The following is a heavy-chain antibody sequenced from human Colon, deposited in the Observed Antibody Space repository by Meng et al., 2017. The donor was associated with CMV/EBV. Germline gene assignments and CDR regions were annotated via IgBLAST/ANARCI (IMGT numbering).Heavy chain of an antibody. CDR1: GFTFSNYA. CDR2: FSGSGDNT. Sequence: EVQLLGSGGGLVQPGGSLGLSCTASGFTFSNYAMGWVRQAPGKGLEWVSGFSGSGDNTYYADSVKGRFTIFRDNSKNTLYLQMNSLRAEDTAVYYCAKYSGYLDPFDSWGQGTLVTVSS. J-gene: IGHJ4*02. V-gene: IGHV3-23*01. D-gene: IGHD3/OR15-3a*01. CDR3: AKYSGYLDPFDS.